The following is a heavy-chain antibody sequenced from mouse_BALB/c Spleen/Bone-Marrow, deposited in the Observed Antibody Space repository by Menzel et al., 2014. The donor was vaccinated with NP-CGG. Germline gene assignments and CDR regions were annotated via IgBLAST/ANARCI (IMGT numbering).Heavy chain of an antibody. CDR1: GFTFSSFG. V-gene: IGHV5-17*02. CDR2: ISSGSSTI. Sequence: EVQLVESGGGLVQPGGSRKLSCAASGFTFSSFGMHWVRQAQEKGLEWVAYISSGSSTIYYGDTVMGRFTISRDNPKNTLILQMTSLRSEDTATYYCVRSGSSSGYFDYWGQGTTLTVSS. D-gene: IGHD1-1*01. CDR3: VRSGSSSGYFDY. J-gene: IGHJ2*01.